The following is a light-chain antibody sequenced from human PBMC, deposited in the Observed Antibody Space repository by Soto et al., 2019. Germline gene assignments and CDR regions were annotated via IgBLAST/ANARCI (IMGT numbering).Light chain of an antibody. Sequence: EIVMSQTPLSLPVPPGEAASSSCKASQSLLLSSGNNYLDWYQQKPGQSPQLLIYVGSTRASGVPDRFSGSGSGTDFTLNISTVEAEDVGVYYCPQALRTVTFGGGTKVDIK. CDR2: VGS. CDR3: PQALRTVT. CDR1: QSLLLSSGNNY. J-gene: IGKJ4*01. V-gene: IGKV2-28*01.